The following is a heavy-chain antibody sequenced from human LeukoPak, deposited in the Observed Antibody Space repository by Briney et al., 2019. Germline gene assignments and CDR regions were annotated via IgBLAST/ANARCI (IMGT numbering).Heavy chain of an antibody. CDR3: ARHKYSSGWPPEGAFDI. V-gene: IGHV4-39*01. Sequence: PSETLSLTCTVSGASISSTTYYWGWIRQPPRKGLEWISSIYYSGITYYNPSLKSRVTISGDTSKNQFSLKLSSVTAADTAVYYCARHKYSSGWPPEGAFDIWGQGTMVTVSS. CDR2: IYYSGIT. CDR1: GASISSTTYY. J-gene: IGHJ3*02. D-gene: IGHD6-19*01.